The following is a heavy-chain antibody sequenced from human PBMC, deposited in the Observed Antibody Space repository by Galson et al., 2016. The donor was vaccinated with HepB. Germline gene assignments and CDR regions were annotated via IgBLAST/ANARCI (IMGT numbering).Heavy chain of an antibody. CDR2: IGGSGSNT. Sequence: SLRLSCAASGFTFDAHYMTWIRQAPGKGLEWLAYIGGSGSNTYYAESLKGRFTISRDNAKNSLYLDINNLSADDTAAYFCAKHNLYSSSSVGDWGQGTLFTVSS. V-gene: IGHV3-11*01. D-gene: IGHD6-6*01. CDR1: GFTFDAHY. CDR3: AKHNLYSSSSVGD. J-gene: IGHJ4*02.